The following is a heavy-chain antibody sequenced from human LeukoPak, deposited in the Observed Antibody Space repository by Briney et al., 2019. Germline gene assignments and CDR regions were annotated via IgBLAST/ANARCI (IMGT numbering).Heavy chain of an antibody. Sequence: ASVKVSCKASGYTFTSYYMHWVRQAPGQGLEWMGIINPSGGSTSYAQKFQGRVTMTRDTSTSTVYMELSSLRSEDTAVYYCANQKDPDYYYYGMDVWGQGTTVTVSS. J-gene: IGHJ6*02. CDR3: ANQKDPDYYYYGMDV. CDR1: GYTFTSYY. V-gene: IGHV1-46*01. CDR2: INPSGGST.